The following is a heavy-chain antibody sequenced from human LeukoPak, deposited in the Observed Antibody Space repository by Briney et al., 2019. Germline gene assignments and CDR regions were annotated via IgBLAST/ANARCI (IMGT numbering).Heavy chain of an antibody. V-gene: IGHV3-11*01. CDR2: ISDSGTTI. CDR3: ANDYYDNSGPFRN. CDR1: EFTFSDYY. Sequence: GGSLRLSCAGSEFTFSDYYVTRIRQAPGKGLEWVSTISDSGTTIKYADPVKGRFTISRDNAKKSLYLQMNSLRAEDTAVYYCANDYYDNSGPFRNWGQGTLVTVSS. D-gene: IGHD3-22*01. J-gene: IGHJ4*02.